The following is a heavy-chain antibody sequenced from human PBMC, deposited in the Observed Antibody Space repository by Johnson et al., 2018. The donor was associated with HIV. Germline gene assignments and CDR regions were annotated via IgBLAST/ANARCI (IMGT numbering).Heavy chain of an antibody. V-gene: IGHV3-7*01. CDR3: ARDRWATYYYDSSGHGGVFDI. CDR1: GFTFSSYW. D-gene: IGHD3-22*01. Sequence: MQLVESGGGLVQPGGSLRLSCAASGFTFSSYWMSWVRQAPGKGLEWVANIKLDGSGKYYVEPVKGRFNTSRDNSQNTLSLQMNSLRAEDTAVYYCARDRWATYYYDSSGHGGVFDIWGQGTVVTVSS. J-gene: IGHJ3*02. CDR2: IKLDGSGK.